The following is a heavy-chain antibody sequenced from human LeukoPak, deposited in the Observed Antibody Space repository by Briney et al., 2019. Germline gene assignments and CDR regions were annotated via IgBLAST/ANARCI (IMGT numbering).Heavy chain of an antibody. CDR3: ARLSGRYYYDSSGYYDPNWFAP. CDR2: IYYSGST. Sequence: SETLSLTCTVSGGSISSSSYYWGWIRQPPGKGLEWIGSIYYSGSTYYNPSLKSRVTISVDTSKNQFSLKLSSVTAADTAVYYCARLSGRYYYDSSGYYDPNWFAPWGQGTLVTVSS. CDR1: GGSISSSSYY. J-gene: IGHJ5*02. V-gene: IGHV4-39*01. D-gene: IGHD3-22*01.